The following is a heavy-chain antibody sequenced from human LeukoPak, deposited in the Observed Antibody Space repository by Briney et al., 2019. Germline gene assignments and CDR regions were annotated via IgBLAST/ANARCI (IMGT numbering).Heavy chain of an antibody. V-gene: IGHV4-39*01. CDR2: IYYSGTT. CDR1: GGSISRNDYY. D-gene: IGHD2-2*02. Sequence: SETLSLTCTVSGGSISRNDYYWDWIRQPPGKGLEWIGSIYYSGTTYCNPSLRSRITISVDTSKNQFSLKLSSVTAADKAVYYCARRIPGPTWYFDLWGRGTLVTVSS. CDR3: ARRIPGPTWYFDL. J-gene: IGHJ2*01.